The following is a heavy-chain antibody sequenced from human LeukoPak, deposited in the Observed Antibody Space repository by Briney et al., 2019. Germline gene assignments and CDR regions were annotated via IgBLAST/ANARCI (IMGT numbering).Heavy chain of an antibody. Sequence: ASVKVSCKASGYTFTSYGISWVRQAPGQGLEWMGWISAYNGNTNYAQKFQGRVTMTRDTSISTAYMELSRLRSDDTAVYYCARDHSNDFWSGSGPLYYMDVWGKGTTVTVSS. CDR1: GYTFTSYG. CDR2: ISAYNGNT. D-gene: IGHD3-3*01. V-gene: IGHV1-18*01. J-gene: IGHJ6*03. CDR3: ARDHSNDFWSGSGPLYYMDV.